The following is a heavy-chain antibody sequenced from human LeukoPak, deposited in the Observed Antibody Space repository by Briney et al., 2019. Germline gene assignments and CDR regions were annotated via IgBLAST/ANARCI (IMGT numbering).Heavy chain of an antibody. V-gene: IGHV4-39*01. CDR3: ASRDFWSGSDFYY. D-gene: IGHD3-3*01. CDR2: IYYSGST. J-gene: IGHJ4*02. Sequence: PSETLSLTCTVSGGSISSSSYYWGWIRQPPGKGLEWIGSIYYSGSTYYNPSLKSRVTISVDTSKNQFSLKLSSVTAADTAVYYCASRDFWSGSDFYYWGQGTLVTVSS. CDR1: GGSISSSSYY.